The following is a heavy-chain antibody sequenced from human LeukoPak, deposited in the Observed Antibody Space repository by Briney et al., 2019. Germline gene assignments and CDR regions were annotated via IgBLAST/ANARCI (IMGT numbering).Heavy chain of an antibody. J-gene: IGHJ4*02. D-gene: IGHD1-26*01. Sequence: PGRSLRLSCAASGFTFSSYGMHWVRQAPGKGLEWVAVISYDGSNKYYADSVKGRFTISRDNSKNSLYLQMSSLRAEDTAVYYCAKDRGGIVGDTYFDYWGQGTLVTVSS. V-gene: IGHV3-30*18. CDR3: AKDRGGIVGDTYFDY. CDR1: GFTFSSYG. CDR2: ISYDGSNK.